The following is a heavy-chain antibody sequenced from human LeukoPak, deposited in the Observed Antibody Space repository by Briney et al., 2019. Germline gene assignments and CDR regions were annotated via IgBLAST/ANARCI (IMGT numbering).Heavy chain of an antibody. J-gene: IGHJ4*02. CDR1: GGPFSGYD. Sequence: SETLSLTCAVQGGPFSGYDWTWIRQPPGKGLEWIGEITHSGGTNYNPSLKSRVTISIDTSKNQFSLKLTSVTAADTSVYYCARSSLFQGPTDFPYWWWYYLCYRGQGNPVTVSS. CDR2: ITHSGGT. V-gene: IGHV4-34*01. D-gene: IGHD2-15*01. CDR3: ARSSLFQGPTDFPYWWWYYLCY.